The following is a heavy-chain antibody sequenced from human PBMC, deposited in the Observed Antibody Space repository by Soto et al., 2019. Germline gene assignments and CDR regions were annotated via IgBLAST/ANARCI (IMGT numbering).Heavy chain of an antibody. J-gene: IGHJ4*02. CDR2: ISAYTGNT. D-gene: IGHD1-26*01. Sequence: QVQLVQSGAEVKKPGASAKVSCKASGYTFSSSDISWVRQAPGQGLEWMGWISAYTGNTNYAQRLQGRLTMTTDTSTDTASVELRSLRSDETAGYLCAPGGAVCGSDWGGDYWGQGTLVTVSS. CDR3: APGGAVCGSDWGGDY. CDR1: GYTFSSSD. V-gene: IGHV1-18*01.